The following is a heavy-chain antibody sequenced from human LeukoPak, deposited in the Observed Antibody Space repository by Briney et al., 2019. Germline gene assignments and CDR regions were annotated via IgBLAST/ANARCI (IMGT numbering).Heavy chain of an antibody. CDR3: ARDLGHCRNIICSSSAY. J-gene: IGHJ4*02. Sequence: GAAVTVSYKGSRYTFDRYGVSWVRQDPGPRLEWVGWVSTYNGNTIYTQKIQGRVTTTTDTTTNTDYMELRSLSFDATAVYYCARDLGHCRNIICSSSAYWGRGTLVTVSS. D-gene: IGHD2-2*01. V-gene: IGHV1-18*01. CDR1: RYTFDRYG. CDR2: VSTYNGNT.